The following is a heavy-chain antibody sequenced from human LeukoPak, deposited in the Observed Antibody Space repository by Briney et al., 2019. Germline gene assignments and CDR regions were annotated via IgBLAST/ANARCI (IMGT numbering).Heavy chain of an antibody. CDR2: IHYTGST. CDR3: AREIGDDYGDYGDFDY. V-gene: IGHV4-39*07. D-gene: IGHD4-17*01. Sequence: PSETLSLTCTVSGGSISSTSYYWGWIRQPPGKGLEWIGNIHYTGSTYYNPSLKSRVTISLDMSKNQFSLKLRSMTAADTAMYYCAREIGDDYGDYGDFDYWGQGTLVTVSS. J-gene: IGHJ4*02. CDR1: GGSISSTSYY.